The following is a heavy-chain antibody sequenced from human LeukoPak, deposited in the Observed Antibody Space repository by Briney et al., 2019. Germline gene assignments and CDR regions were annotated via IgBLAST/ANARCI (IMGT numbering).Heavy chain of an antibody. J-gene: IGHJ4*02. D-gene: IGHD5-24*01. CDR1: GFTLSNHW. CDR3: VRDVDI. V-gene: IGHV3-7*01. CDR2: IKQDGTEK. Sequence: GGSLRLSCAASGFTLSNHWMIWVRQAPGKGLECVANIKQDGTEKYYLDSVKGRFTISRDNAKNSVYLQMNGLTVEDTAVYYCVRDVDIWGQGTLVTVSS.